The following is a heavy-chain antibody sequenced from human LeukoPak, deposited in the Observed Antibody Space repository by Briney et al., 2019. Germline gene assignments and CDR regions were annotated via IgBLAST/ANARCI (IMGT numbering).Heavy chain of an antibody. CDR3: ARVKRTSGWYAGY. CDR1: GGSFSNYY. J-gene: IGHJ4*02. Sequence: SETRSLTCAAYGGSFSNYYWSWIRQPPGKGLEWIGEINHSGSTNYNPSLKSRVTMSVNTSKNQFSLNLTSVTAADTAVYYCARVKRTSGWYAGYWGQGTLVTVSS. CDR2: INHSGST. V-gene: IGHV4-34*01. D-gene: IGHD6-19*01.